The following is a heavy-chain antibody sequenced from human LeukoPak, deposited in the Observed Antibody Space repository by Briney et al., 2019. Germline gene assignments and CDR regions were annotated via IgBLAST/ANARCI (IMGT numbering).Heavy chain of an antibody. CDR3: ARGEVVVFNWFDP. CDR2: IYHSGST. J-gene: IGHJ5*02. CDR1: GYSISSGYY. V-gene: IGHV4-38-2*01. D-gene: IGHD3-22*01. Sequence: SETLSLTCAVSGYSISSGYYWGWIRQPPGKGLEWIGSIYHSGSTYYNPSLKSRVTISVDTSKNQFSLKLSSVTAADTAVYYCARGEVVVFNWFDPWGQRTLVTVSS.